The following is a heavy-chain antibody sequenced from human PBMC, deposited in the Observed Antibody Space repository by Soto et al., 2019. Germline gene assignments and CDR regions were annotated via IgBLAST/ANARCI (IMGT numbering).Heavy chain of an antibody. Sequence: QVQLVESGGGVVQPGSGRSLRLSCAAAGFTFSRDAMHWVRQAPGKGLEWVAVITYDGNDKYKWYAESVKGRFTISRDNSKNTLYLQMNSLRPDDTAVYYSVKDRDGTSTFDYSFQGTLFTVSS. CDR3: VKDRDGTSTFDY. J-gene: IGHJ4*02. CDR2: ITYDGNDK. D-gene: IGHD4-4*01. CDR1: GFTFSRDA. V-gene: IGHV3-30*18.